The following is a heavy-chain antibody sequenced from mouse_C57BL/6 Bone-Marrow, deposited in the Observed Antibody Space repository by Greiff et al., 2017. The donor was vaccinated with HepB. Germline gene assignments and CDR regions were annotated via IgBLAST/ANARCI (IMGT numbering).Heavy chain of an antibody. CDR2: IHPNSGST. V-gene: IGHV1-64*01. J-gene: IGHJ4*01. CDR1: SYTFTSYW. D-gene: IGHD2-1*01. Sequence: QVQLQQPGAELVKPGASVKLSCKASSYTFTSYWMHWVKQRPGQGLEWIGMIHPNSGSTNYNEKFKSKATLTVVKSSSTAYMQLSSLTSEDSAVYYCAVIYYAIFYAMDYWGQGTAVTVSS. CDR3: AVIYYAIFYAMDY.